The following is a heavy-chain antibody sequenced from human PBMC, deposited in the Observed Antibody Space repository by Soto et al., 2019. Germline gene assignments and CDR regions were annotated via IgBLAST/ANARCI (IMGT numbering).Heavy chain of an antibody. J-gene: IGHJ5*02. Sequence: QVQLQESGPGLVEPSETLSLTCTVSGASISSYFWTWIRQPAGKGLDWIGRISTSGTTNYNPPLMSRVTLSVDTSKNRFSLNLSSVTAADTAVYYCAREAGPDRWFDPWGQGTLVAFSS. CDR3: AREAGPDRWFDP. CDR2: ISTSGTT. V-gene: IGHV4-4*07. D-gene: IGHD6-19*01. CDR1: GASISSYF.